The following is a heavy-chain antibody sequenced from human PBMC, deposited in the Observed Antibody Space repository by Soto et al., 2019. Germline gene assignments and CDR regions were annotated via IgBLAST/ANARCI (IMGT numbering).Heavy chain of an antibody. V-gene: IGHV4-59*01. CDR3: ALLKLGERCLHLFDF. CDR1: GGSISSYY. CDR2: IYYSGST. Sequence: SSETLSLPCTVSGGSISSYYWSWIRQPPGKGLEWIGYIYYSGSTNYNPSLKSRVTISVDTSKNQFSLKLSSVTAADTAVYYCALLKLGERCLHLFDFWGQGTLVIVSS. D-gene: IGHD3-10*01. J-gene: IGHJ4*02.